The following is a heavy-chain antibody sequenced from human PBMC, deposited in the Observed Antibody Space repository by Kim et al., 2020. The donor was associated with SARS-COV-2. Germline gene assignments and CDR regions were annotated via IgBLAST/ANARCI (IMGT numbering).Heavy chain of an antibody. CDR2: IYYSGST. V-gene: IGHV4-39*01. J-gene: IGHJ4*02. CDR3: ARRPWVVVVAATPFDY. D-gene: IGHD2-15*01. CDR1: GGSISSSSYY. Sequence: SETLSLTCTVSGGSISSSSYYWGWIRQPPGKGLEWIGSIYYSGSTYYNPSLKSRVTISVDTSKNQFSLKLSSVTAADTAVYYCARRPWVVVVAATPFDYWGQGTLVTVSS.